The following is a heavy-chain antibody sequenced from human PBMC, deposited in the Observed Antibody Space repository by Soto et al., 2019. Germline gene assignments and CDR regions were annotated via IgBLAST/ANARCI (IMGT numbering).Heavy chain of an antibody. V-gene: IGHV1-18*01. D-gene: IGHD1-1*01. CDR1: GYALTTYG. Sequence: QVHLVQSGAEVKKPGASVKVSCKGSGYALTTYGITWVRQAPGQGLEWMGWISAHNGNTNYAQKLQGRVTVTRDTSPSTAYMELRSLRSADTAVYYCARGRYGDYWGQGALVTVSS. J-gene: IGHJ4*02. CDR2: ISAHNGNT. CDR3: ARGRYGDY.